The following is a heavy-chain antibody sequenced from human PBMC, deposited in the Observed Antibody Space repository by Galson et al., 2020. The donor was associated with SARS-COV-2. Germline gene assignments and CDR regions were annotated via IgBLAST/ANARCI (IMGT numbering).Heavy chain of an antibody. J-gene: IGHJ3*02. CDR1: GFPLSSHD. D-gene: IGHD6-25*01. Sequence: AGSLSLSCAASGFPLSSHDMHCPRTPTGKGLDWVSGIGADGRTYQPDSVKGRSTISSDNAKNPLYLQMNSLTTGDTAVYYCVRDDDRSGMGAFDIWGRGTMVAVST. V-gene: IGHV3-13*01. CDR3: VRDDDRSGMGAFDI. CDR2: IGADGRT.